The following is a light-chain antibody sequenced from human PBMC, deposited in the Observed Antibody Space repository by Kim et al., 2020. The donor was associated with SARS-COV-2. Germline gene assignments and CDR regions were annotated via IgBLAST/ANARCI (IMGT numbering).Light chain of an antibody. J-gene: IGKJ5*01. CDR1: QSVSSSY. CDR3: QQYGSSPLIT. V-gene: IGKV3-20*01. CDR2: GAS. Sequence: PGERATLACRARQSVSSSYLAWYQQKPGQAPRLLIYGASSRATGIPDRFSGSGSGTDFTLTISRLEPEDFAVYYCQQYGSSPLITFGQGTRLEIK.